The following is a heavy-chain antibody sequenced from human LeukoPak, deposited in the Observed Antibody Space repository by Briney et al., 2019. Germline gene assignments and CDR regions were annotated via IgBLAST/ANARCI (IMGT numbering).Heavy chain of an antibody. V-gene: IGHV1-18*01. CDR3: ARAGDYVMGGDFDY. CDR1: GYTFTSYG. D-gene: IGHD4-17*01. J-gene: IGHJ4*02. CDR2: ISAYNGNT. Sequence: ASVKVSCKASGYTFTSYGISWVRQAPGQGLEWMGWISAYNGNTNYAQKLRGRVTMTTDTSTSTAYMELRSLRSVDTAVYYCARAGDYVMGGDFDYWGQGTLVTVSS.